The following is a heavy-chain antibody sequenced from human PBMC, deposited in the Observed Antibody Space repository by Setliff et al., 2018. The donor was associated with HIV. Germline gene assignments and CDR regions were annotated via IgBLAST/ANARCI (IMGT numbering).Heavy chain of an antibody. CDR3: AREGLWFGDRGYFMDV. D-gene: IGHD3-10*01. J-gene: IGHJ6*03. V-gene: IGHV1-18*04. Sequence: ASVKVSCKASGYTFTKYGIIWVRQAPGQGLEWMGWIGADNGNTNHAQRFQGRVTMTTDTSTSTVYMELGSLISDDTAVYYCAREGLWFGDRGYFMDVWGKGTAVTVSS. CDR1: GYTFTKYG. CDR2: IGADNGNT.